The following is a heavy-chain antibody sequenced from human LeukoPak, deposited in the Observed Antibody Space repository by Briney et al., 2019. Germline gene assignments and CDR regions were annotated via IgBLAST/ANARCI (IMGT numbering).Heavy chain of an antibody. CDR3: ARDPDIYGSGSFLFVY. CDR1: GFTLSTYW. Sequence: GGSLRLSCAASGFTLSTYWMTWVRQAPGKGLEWVANIKQDGSEKYYVDSVKGRFTISRDNSKNTLYLQMNSLRAEDTAVYYCARDPDIYGSGSFLFVYWGQGTPVTVSS. J-gene: IGHJ4*02. V-gene: IGHV3-7*01. D-gene: IGHD3-10*01. CDR2: IKQDGSEK.